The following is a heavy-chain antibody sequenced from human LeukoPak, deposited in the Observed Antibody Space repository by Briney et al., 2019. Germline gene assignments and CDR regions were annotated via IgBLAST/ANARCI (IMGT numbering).Heavy chain of an antibody. V-gene: IGHV3-23*01. CDR1: GFTFSSYA. CDR2: ISGNGVGT. CDR3: AKRNGGNSGAFDY. D-gene: IGHD4-23*01. J-gene: IGHJ4*02. Sequence: GGSLRLSCAASGFTFSSYAMSWVRQAPEKGLEWVSLISGNGVGTYYADSVKGRFTISRDNSKNTVYLQMNSLRAEDTAVYYCAKRNGGNSGAFDYWGQGTLVTVSS.